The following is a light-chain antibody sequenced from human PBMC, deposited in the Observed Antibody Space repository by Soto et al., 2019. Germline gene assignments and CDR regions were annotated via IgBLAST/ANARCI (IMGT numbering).Light chain of an antibody. Sequence: DIQMTQSPSSLSASVGDRVTITCRASQSISTYLNWYQQKPGKAPELLIYAASNLQSGVPSRFSGSRSGTDFTLTISSLQPEDFATYYCQQSFSSPYTFGQGTNLEIK. CDR3: QQSFSSPYT. CDR2: AAS. V-gene: IGKV1-39*01. CDR1: QSISTY. J-gene: IGKJ2*01.